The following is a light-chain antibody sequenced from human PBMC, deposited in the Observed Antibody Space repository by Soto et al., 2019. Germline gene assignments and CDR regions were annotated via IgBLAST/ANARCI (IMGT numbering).Light chain of an antibody. Sequence: DIQMTQSPSSVSASIGDRVTITCRASQDIDSWLAWFQQKPGEAPRLLIYAAISLHSGVPSRFSGAGSGTEFSLTISSLQPEDFATYFCQQGNSFPLTFGGGTKVELK. CDR2: AAI. CDR1: QDIDSW. V-gene: IGKV1-12*01. J-gene: IGKJ4*01. CDR3: QQGNSFPLT.